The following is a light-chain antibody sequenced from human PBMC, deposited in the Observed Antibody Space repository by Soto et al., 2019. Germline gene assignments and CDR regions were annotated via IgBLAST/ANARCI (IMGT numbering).Light chain of an antibody. CDR1: QSISSW. J-gene: IGKJ1*01. CDR3: KRYDNYSNT. CDR2: KAS. V-gene: IGKV1-5*03. Sequence: DIQMTQSPSTLSASVGDRVTITCRASQSISSWLAWYQQKPGKAPKLLIYKASSLESGVPSRFSGSGSGTEFTLPASILQTDDLSISNCKRYDNYSNTFAQVTKVLIK.